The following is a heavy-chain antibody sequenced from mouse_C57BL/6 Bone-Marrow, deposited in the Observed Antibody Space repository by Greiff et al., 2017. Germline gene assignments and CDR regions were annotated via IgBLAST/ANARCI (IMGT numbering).Heavy chain of an antibody. D-gene: IGHD2-1*01. J-gene: IGHJ2*01. Sequence: QVQLKESDAELVKPGASVKISCKVSGYTFPDHTIHWMKQRPEQGLEWIGYIYPRDGSTKYNEKFKGKATLTADKSSSTAYMPLNSLPSEDSAVYFCARGALYSYYLDYWGQGTTRTVSS. CDR3: ARGALYSYYLDY. CDR1: GYTFPDHT. V-gene: IGHV1-78*01. CDR2: IYPRDGST.